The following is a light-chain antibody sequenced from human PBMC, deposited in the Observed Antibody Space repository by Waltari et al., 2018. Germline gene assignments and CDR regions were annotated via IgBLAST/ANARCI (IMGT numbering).Light chain of an antibody. Sequence: EIVMTQSPVTLSVSPGERATLYCRASQSVNSDLAWYQQKPGQAPRLLIYGASTRATGFPARFSGSGSGTDFTLTISSMQSEDFAVYYCKQYNSWPLTFGGGTKVEIK. CDR3: KQYNSWPLT. V-gene: IGKV3-15*01. CDR1: QSVNSD. CDR2: GAS. J-gene: IGKJ4*01.